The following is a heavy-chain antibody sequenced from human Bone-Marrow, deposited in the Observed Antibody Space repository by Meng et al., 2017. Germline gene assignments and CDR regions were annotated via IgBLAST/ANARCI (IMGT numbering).Heavy chain of an antibody. CDR2: IIPIFGTA. CDR3: ARDGNGRWLRI. Sequence: QVQWVRAGAEVKKPGSPGKVSCKASGGTFSSYAISWVRQAPGQGLEWMGGIIPIFGTANYAQKFQGRVTITTDESTSTAYMELSSLRSEDTAVYYCARDGNGRWLRIWGQGTLVTVSS. V-gene: IGHV1-69*05. CDR1: GGTFSSYA. J-gene: IGHJ4*02. D-gene: IGHD5-24*01.